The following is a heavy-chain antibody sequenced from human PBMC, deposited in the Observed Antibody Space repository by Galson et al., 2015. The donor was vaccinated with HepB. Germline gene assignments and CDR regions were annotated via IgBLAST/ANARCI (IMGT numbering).Heavy chain of an antibody. V-gene: IGHV3-7*01. D-gene: IGHD1-26*01. CDR3: ATDEGGPHY. CDR1: AFTFNSYW. CDR2: INQDGSEK. Sequence: SLRLSCAASAFTFNSYWMNWVRQAPGKGLEWVANINQDGSEKYYVDSVKGRFTISRDNANNSLYLQMNSLRAEDTAVYYCATDEGGPHYWGQGTLVTVSS. J-gene: IGHJ4*02.